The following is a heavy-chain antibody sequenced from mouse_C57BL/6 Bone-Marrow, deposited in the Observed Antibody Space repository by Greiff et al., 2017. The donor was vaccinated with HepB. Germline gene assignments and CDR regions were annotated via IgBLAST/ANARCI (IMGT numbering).Heavy chain of an antibody. D-gene: IGHD1-1*01. CDR3: TNYGSSYDAMDY. J-gene: IGHJ4*01. V-gene: IGHV5-9-1*02. CDR1: GFTFSSYA. Sequence: EVMLVESGAGLVKPGGSLKLSCAASGFTFSSYAMSWVRQTPEKRLEWVAYISSGGDYIYYADTVKGRFTITRDNARNTLYLQMSSLKSEDTAMYYCTNYGSSYDAMDYWGQGTSVTVSS. CDR2: ISSGGDYI.